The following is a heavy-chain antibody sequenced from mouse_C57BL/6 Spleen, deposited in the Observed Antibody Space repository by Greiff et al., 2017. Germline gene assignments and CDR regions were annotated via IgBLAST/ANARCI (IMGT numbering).Heavy chain of an antibody. CDR3: ARSWDDYDRYFDV. D-gene: IGHD2-4*01. CDR1: GFSLTSYG. CDR2: IWSGGST. V-gene: IGHV2-2*01. J-gene: IGHJ1*03. Sequence: VMLVESGPGLVQPSQSLSITCTVSGFSLTSYGVHWVRQSPGKGLEWLGVIWSGGSTDYNAAFISRLSISKDNSKSQVFFKMNSLQADDTAIYYCARSWDDYDRYFDVWGTGTTVTVSS.